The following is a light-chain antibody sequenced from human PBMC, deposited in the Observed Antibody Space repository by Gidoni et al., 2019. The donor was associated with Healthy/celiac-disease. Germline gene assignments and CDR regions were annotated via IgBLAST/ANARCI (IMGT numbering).Light chain of an antibody. J-gene: IGKJ3*01. CDR2: DAS. CDR3: QQYDNLPRFT. Sequence: DIKMTQSPSSVSASVGDSVTVTFQASQDISNYLNWYQQKPGKAPKLLIYDASNLETGVPSRFSGSGSGTDFTFTISSLQPEDIATYCCQQYDNLPRFTFGPGTKVDIK. CDR1: QDISNY. V-gene: IGKV1-33*01.